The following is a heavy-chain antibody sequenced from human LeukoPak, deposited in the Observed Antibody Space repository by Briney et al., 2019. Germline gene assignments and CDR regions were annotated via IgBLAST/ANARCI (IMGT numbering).Heavy chain of an antibody. CDR3: ASGLRRWLQFDY. Sequence: SETLSLTCTVSGGSISSYYWSWIRQPPGKGLEWIGYIYYSGSTNYNPSLKSRVTISVDTSKNQFSLKLSSVTAADTAVYYCASGLRRWLQFDYWGQGTLVTVSS. CDR2: IYYSGST. D-gene: IGHD5-24*01. CDR1: GGSISSYY. J-gene: IGHJ4*02. V-gene: IGHV4-59*01.